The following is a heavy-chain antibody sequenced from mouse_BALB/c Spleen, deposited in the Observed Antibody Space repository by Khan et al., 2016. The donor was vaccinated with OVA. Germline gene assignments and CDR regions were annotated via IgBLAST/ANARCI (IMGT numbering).Heavy chain of an antibody. J-gene: IGHJ3*01. Sequence: QVQLKQSGPGLVAPSQSLSITCTVSGFSLTDYNVNWVRQPPGKGLVWLGMNWGYGSTDYNSASKYRLSISKDNSKSHVFLKMNSLQTADTASYYCGRGGSYFRRGFADWGHGGLAAVAA. V-gene: IGHV2-6-7*01. CDR3: GRGGSYFRRGFAD. CDR2: NWGYGST. CDR1: GFSLTDYN. D-gene: IGHD1-1*02.